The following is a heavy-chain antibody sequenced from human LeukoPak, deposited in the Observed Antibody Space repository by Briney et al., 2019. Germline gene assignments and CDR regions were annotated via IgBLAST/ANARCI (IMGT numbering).Heavy chain of an antibody. CDR1: GGSFSAYY. CDR2: INHSGST. D-gene: IGHD3-10*01. Sequence: SETLSLTCAVCGGSFSAYYWNWIRQSPGKGLEWIGEINHSGSTKYNPSLKSRVSISVDKPKNQFSLRLNSVTAADAAVYYCASRPFHYGFRTHFDSWGQGTLVTVSS. V-gene: IGHV4-34*01. J-gene: IGHJ4*02. CDR3: ASRPFHYGFRTHFDS.